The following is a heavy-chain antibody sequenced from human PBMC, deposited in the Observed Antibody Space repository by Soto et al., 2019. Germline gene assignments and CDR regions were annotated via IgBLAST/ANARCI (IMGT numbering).Heavy chain of an antibody. V-gene: IGHV3-48*02. Sequence: GGSLRLSCAASGDTFSDSSINWVRQAPGKGLEWVSYISGSSKTIYYADSVKGRFTISRDNAKNSLYLQMNSLRDEDTAVYYCARVIMDVWGQRTTVTVSS. CDR1: GDTFSDSS. J-gene: IGHJ6*02. CDR2: ISGSSKTI. CDR3: ARVIMDV.